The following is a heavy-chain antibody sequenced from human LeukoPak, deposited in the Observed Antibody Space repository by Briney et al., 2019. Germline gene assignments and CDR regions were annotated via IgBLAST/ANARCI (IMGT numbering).Heavy chain of an antibody. V-gene: IGHV3-23*01. D-gene: IGHD2-2*01. CDR3: ARDTRLGYCRSTSCYASWYDP. CDR2: ISGGGDNT. J-gene: IGHJ5*02. Sequence: GGSLRLSCAASGFTFSSYAMSWVRQSPGKGLEWVSTISGGGDNTYYADSVKGRFTISRDNSKNTLYLQMNSLRTEDTALYYCARDTRLGYCRSTSCYASWYDPWSQGTLVTVSS. CDR1: GFTFSSYA.